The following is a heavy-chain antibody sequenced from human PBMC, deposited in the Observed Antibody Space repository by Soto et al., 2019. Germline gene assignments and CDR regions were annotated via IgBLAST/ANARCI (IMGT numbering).Heavy chain of an antibody. CDR3: ARSLGYCSGGSCYGTYAFDI. CDR2: INAGNGNT. Sequence: GASVKVSCKASGYTFTSYAMHWVRQAPGQRLEWMGWINAGNGNTKYSQKFQGRVTITRDTSASTAYMELSSLRSEDTAVYYCARSLGYCSGGSCYGTYAFDIWGQGTMVTVSS. CDR1: GYTFTSYA. J-gene: IGHJ3*02. D-gene: IGHD2-15*01. V-gene: IGHV1-3*01.